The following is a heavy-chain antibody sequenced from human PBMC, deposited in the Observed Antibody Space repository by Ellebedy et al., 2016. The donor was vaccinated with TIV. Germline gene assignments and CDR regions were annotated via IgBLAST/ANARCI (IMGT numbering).Heavy chain of an antibody. Sequence: GESLKISCAASGFTFSNAWMSWVRQAPGKGLEWVGRIKSKTDYGTRDFAAPLRGRFTISRDDSKNTLYLQMNSLETDDTAVYYCAAGTGRTDFDYWGQGTPVTVSS. V-gene: IGHV3-15*01. CDR2: IKSKTDYGTR. D-gene: IGHD2-15*01. J-gene: IGHJ4*02. CDR3: AAGTGRTDFDY. CDR1: GFTFSNAW.